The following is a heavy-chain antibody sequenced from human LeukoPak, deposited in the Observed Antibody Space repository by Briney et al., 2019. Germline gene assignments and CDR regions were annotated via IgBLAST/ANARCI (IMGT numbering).Heavy chain of an antibody. CDR2: ISTYNGNT. Sequence: ASVKVSCKTSGYTFTNFGINWVRQAPGQGLEWMGWISTYNGNTNYAQKLQGRVTMTTDTSTSTAYMELRSLRSDDTAVYYCARMPPFGYGDYGWFDPWGQGTLVTVSS. V-gene: IGHV1-18*01. J-gene: IGHJ5*02. CDR1: GYTFTNFG. D-gene: IGHD4-17*01. CDR3: ARMPPFGYGDYGWFDP.